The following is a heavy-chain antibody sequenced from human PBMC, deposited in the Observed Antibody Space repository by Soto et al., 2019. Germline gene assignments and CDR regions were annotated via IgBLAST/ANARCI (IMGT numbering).Heavy chain of an antibody. V-gene: IGHV3-30-3*01. CDR3: ARDLAMIVVAYAFEI. Sequence: QVQMVESGGGVVQPGRSLRLSCAASGFTFSSYAMHWVRQAPGKGLEWVAVISYDGSNKYYADSVKGRFTISRDNSKNTLYLQMNSLRAEDTAVYYCARDLAMIVVAYAFEIWGQGTTVTVSS. J-gene: IGHJ3*02. CDR1: GFTFSSYA. CDR2: ISYDGSNK. D-gene: IGHD3-22*01.